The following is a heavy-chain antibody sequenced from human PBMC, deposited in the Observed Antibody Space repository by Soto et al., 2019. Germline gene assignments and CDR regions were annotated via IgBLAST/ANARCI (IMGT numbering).Heavy chain of an antibody. CDR3: LRAPGDLWCRFDV. D-gene: IGHD4-17*01. CDR1: GFTFSNYW. Sequence: GGSLRLSCVGSGFTFSNYWIHWVRQVPGKGLLWVSRIKADGSSTNYADSVNGRFTISRDNARNTVYLQMDSLTVDDTSVYYGLRAPGDLWCRFDVWGQGTLVTVSS. J-gene: IGHJ4*02. V-gene: IGHV3-74*01. CDR2: IKADGSST.